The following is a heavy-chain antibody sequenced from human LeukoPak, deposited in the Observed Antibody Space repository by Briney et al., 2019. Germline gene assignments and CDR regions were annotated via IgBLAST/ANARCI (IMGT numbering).Heavy chain of an antibody. J-gene: IGHJ4*02. CDR3: ARGAPGGYCTNGVCQDKVCFDY. Sequence: SETLSLTCTVSGGSISTSNYYWSWIRQPPGKGLEWIGEINHSGSTNYNPSLKSRVTISVDKSKNQFSLKLSSVTAADTAVYYCARGAPGGYCTNGVCQDKVCFDYWGQGTLVTVSS. V-gene: IGHV4-39*07. CDR2: INHSGST. CDR1: GGSISTSNYY. D-gene: IGHD2-8*01.